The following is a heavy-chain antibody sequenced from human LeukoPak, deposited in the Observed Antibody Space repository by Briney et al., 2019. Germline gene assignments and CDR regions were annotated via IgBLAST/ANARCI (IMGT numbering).Heavy chain of an antibody. D-gene: IGHD4/OR15-4a*01. CDR3: AREDPQTRVPEGMDV. J-gene: IGHJ6*02. CDR1: GGPISYYY. V-gene: IGHV4-59*01. Sequence: AETLSLTCTVSGGPISYYYWSWIRQSPGKGLEWIGYVYYSGTNNHNPSLKSRATISVDTPKNQSSLQLRSVTAADTAVYYCAREDPQTRVPEGMDVWGQGTTVTVSS. CDR2: VYYSGTN.